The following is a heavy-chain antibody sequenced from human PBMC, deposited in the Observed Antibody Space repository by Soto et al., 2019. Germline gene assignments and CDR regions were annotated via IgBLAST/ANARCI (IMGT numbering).Heavy chain of an antibody. D-gene: IGHD3-22*01. J-gene: IGHJ6*02. CDR3: ARSMYYYDSSGYYWWAKGNYYYYGMDV. Sequence: GGSLRLSCAASGFTFSSYSMNWVRQAPGKGLEWVSYISSSSSTIYYADSVKGRFTISRDNAKNSLYLQMNSLRDEDTAVYYCARSMYYYDSSGYYWWAKGNYYYYGMDVWGQGTTVTVSS. V-gene: IGHV3-48*02. CDR1: GFTFSSYS. CDR2: ISSSSSTI.